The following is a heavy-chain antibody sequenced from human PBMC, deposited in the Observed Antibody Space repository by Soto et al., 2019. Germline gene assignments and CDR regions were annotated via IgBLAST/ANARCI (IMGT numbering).Heavy chain of an antibody. D-gene: IGHD6-19*01. CDR2: FDPEDGET. V-gene: IGHV1-24*01. Sequence: ASVKVSCKVSGYTLTELSMHWVRQAPGKGLEWMGGFDPEDGETIYAQKFQGRVTMTEDTSSDTAYMELSSLRSEDTAVYYCATSLGSGWYAFDIWGQGTMVTVSS. CDR1: GYTLTELS. CDR3: ATSLGSGWYAFDI. J-gene: IGHJ3*02.